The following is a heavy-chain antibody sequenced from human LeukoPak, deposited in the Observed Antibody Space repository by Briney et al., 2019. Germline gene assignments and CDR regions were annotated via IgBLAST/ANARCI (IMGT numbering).Heavy chain of an antibody. CDR2: ISYDGSNK. CDR3: ARDSLGSVTGAFDI. V-gene: IGHV3-30-3*01. Sequence: GGSLRLSCAASGFTFSSYAMHWVRQAPGKGLEWVAVISYDGSNKYYADSVKGRFTISRDNSKNTLYLQMNSLRAEDTAVYYCARDSLGSVTGAFDIWGQGTMVTISS. D-gene: IGHD4-17*01. J-gene: IGHJ3*02. CDR1: GFTFSSYA.